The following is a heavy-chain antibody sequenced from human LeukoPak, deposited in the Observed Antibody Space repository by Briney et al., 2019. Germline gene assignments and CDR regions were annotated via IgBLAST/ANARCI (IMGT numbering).Heavy chain of an antibody. D-gene: IGHD3-3*02. CDR2: IFHRGNT. V-gene: IGHV4-39*01. J-gene: IGHJ4*02. CDR3: ARYHIRHFDFDH. Sequence: PSETLSLTCAVSGGSISDSGFYWGWIRQPPGKGLEWVGGIFHRGNTYTNPSLQSRVTLSVDTSRNQFSLKLNSVTAADTAFYYCARYHIRHFDFDHWGQGTLATVSS. CDR1: GGSISDSGFY.